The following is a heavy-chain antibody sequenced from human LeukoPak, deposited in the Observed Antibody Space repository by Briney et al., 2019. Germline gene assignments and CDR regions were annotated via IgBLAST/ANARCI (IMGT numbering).Heavy chain of an antibody. J-gene: IGHJ4*02. V-gene: IGHV4-59*01. CDR3: ARDTTVASGMQY. CDR1: GGSISTFS. CDR2: IYIKST. D-gene: IGHD6-19*01. Sequence: SETLSLTCTVSGGSISTFSWSWIRQFPGKGLEWIGSIYIKSTNYNPSLKSRVAISVDTSKNQFSLRLDSVTTADTAVYYCARDTTVASGMQYWGQGTLVTVSS.